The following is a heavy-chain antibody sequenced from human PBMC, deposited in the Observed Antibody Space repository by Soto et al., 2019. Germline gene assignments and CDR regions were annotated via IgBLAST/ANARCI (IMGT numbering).Heavy chain of an antibody. CDR3: ASQSSEWLLFAS. J-gene: IGHJ4*02. V-gene: IGHV3-48*01. Sequence: EVQLVESGGGLVQPGGSLRLSCAASGFTFSSYSMNWVRQAPGKGLEWVSYISSSSTIYYADSVKGRFTISRDNAKNSLYLQMNSLRAEDTAVYYCASQSSEWLLFASWGQGTLVTVSS. CDR2: ISSSSTI. D-gene: IGHD5-12*01. CDR1: GFTFSSYS.